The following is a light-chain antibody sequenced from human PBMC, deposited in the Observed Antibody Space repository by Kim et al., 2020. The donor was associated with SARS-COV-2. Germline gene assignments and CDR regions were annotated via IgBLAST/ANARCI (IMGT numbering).Light chain of an antibody. Sequence: SVPPGQTASITCSGDKLGDKYVSWYQQDPGHSPVMIIYQDTKRPSGIPERFSGSNSGNTATLTISGTQPLDEADYYCQAWDSDFWVFGGGTQLTVL. CDR3: QAWDSDFWV. V-gene: IGLV3-1*01. CDR2: QDT. CDR1: KLGDKY. J-gene: IGLJ3*02.